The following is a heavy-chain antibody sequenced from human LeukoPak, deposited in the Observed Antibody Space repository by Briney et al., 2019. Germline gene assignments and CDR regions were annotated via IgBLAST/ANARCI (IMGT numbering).Heavy chain of an antibody. J-gene: IGHJ4*02. Sequence: GGSLRLSCAASGFTFSSYTMNWVRQAPGKGLEWVSVIYSGGSTYYADSVKGRFTISRDNSKNTLYLQMNSLRAEDTAVYYCASYSLGGGYFDYWGQGTLVTVSS. CDR2: IYSGGST. CDR3: ASYSLGGGYFDY. D-gene: IGHD3-16*01. CDR1: GFTFSSYT. V-gene: IGHV3-53*01.